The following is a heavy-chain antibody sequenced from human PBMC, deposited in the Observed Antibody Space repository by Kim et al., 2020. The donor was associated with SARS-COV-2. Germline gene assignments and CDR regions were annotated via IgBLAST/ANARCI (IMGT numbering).Heavy chain of an antibody. D-gene: IGHD6-13*01. V-gene: IGHV1-8*01. J-gene: IGHJ4*02. CDR2: MNPNSGNT. Sequence: ASVKVSCKASGYTFTSYDINWVRQATGQGLEWMGWMNPNSGNTGYAQKFQGRVTMTRNTSISTAYMELSSLRSEDTAVYYCSGYSSSWYGPTRIYWGQGTLVTVSS. CDR3: SGYSSSWYGPTRIY. CDR1: GYTFTSYD.